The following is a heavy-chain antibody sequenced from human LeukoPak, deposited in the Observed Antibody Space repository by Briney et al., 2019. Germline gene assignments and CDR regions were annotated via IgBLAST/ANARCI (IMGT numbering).Heavy chain of an antibody. CDR2: IIPIFGTA. CDR1: GGTFSSYA. V-gene: IGHV1-69*01. Sequence: SVKVSCKASGGTFSSYAISWVRQAPGQGLEWMGGIIPIFGTANYAQKFQGRVTITADESTSTAYMELSSLRSEDTAVYYCARMYYDFWSGYFGLDDAFDIWAKGQWSPSLQ. D-gene: IGHD3-3*01. CDR3: ARMYYDFWSGYFGLDDAFDI. J-gene: IGHJ3*02.